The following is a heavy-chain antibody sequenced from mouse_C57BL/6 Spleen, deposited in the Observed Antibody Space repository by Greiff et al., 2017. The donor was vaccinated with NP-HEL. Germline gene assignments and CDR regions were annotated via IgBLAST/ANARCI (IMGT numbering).Heavy chain of an antibody. Sequence: EVRLVESGGGLVQPGGSLKLSCAASGFTFSDYYMYWVRQTPEKRLEWVAYISNGGGSTYYPDTVKGRFTISRDNAKNTLYLQMSRLKSEDTAMYYCARHSSDSSGYPFFAYWGQGTLVTVSA. D-gene: IGHD3-2*02. CDR1: GFTFSDYY. CDR3: ARHSSDSSGYPFFAY. V-gene: IGHV5-12*01. J-gene: IGHJ3*01. CDR2: ISNGGGST.